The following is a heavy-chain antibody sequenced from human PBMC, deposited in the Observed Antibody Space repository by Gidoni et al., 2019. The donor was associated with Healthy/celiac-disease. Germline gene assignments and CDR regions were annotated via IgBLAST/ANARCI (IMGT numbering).Heavy chain of an antibody. Sequence: EVQLVESGGGLVKPGGSLRLSCAASGFPFSSYSMNWVRQAPGKGLELVSSISSSSSYIYYADSVKGRFTISRDNAKNSLYLQMNSLRAEDTAVYYCARGSVRAARRNFDYWGQGTLVTVSS. CDR1: GFPFSSYS. V-gene: IGHV3-21*01. D-gene: IGHD6-6*01. CDR2: ISSSSSYI. J-gene: IGHJ4*02. CDR3: ARGSVRAARRNFDY.